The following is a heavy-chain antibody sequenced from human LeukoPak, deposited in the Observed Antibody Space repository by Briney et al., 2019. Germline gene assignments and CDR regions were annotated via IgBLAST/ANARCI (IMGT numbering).Heavy chain of an antibody. CDR3: ARHGSGVWGSYRYPDY. CDR1: GGSFSGYY. V-gene: IGHV4-34*01. D-gene: IGHD3-16*02. CDR2: INHSGST. Sequence: SETLSLTCAVYGGSFSGYYWSWIRQPPGKGLEWIREINHSGSTNYNPSLKSRVTISVDTSKNQFSLKLSSVTAADTAVYYCARHGSGVWGSYRYPDYWGQGTLVTVSS. J-gene: IGHJ4*02.